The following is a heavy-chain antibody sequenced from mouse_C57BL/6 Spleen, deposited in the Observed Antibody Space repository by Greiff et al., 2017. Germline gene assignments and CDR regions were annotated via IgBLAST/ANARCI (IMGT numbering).Heavy chain of an antibody. D-gene: IGHD2-4*01. Sequence: EVQLTESGGDLVKPGGSLKLSCAASGFTFSSYGMSWVRQTPDKRLEWVATISSGGSYTYYPDSVKGRFTISRDNAKNTLYLQMSSLKSEDTAMYYCADDYDRGFAYWGQGTLVTVSA. V-gene: IGHV5-6*01. CDR3: ADDYDRGFAY. CDR2: ISSGGSYT. CDR1: GFTFSSYG. J-gene: IGHJ3*01.